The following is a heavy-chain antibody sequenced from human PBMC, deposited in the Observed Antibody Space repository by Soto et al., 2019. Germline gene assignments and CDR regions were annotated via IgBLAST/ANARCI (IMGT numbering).Heavy chain of an antibody. V-gene: IGHV3-48*03. Sequence: EVQLVESGGGLVQPGGSLRLSCAASGFTFSSYEMNWVRQAPGKGLEWVSYISTSGSAKYYADSVKGRFTISRDNAKNSLYLQMNSLRAEDTAVYYCARVSGYNDIWFDPWGQGTLVTVSS. D-gene: IGHD3-22*01. CDR2: ISTSGSAK. J-gene: IGHJ5*02. CDR1: GFTFSSYE. CDR3: ARVSGYNDIWFDP.